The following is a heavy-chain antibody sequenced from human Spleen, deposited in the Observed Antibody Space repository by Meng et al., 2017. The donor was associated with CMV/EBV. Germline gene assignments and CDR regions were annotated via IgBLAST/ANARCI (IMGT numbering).Heavy chain of an antibody. D-gene: IGHD3-3*01. J-gene: IGHJ4*02. CDR1: GYTFSSYD. CDR3: ARDWVTIFGMVIMEDY. V-gene: IGHV1-8*01. CDR2: MNPNSGHT. Sequence: ASVKVSCKASGYTFSSYDINWVRQATGQGLEWMGWMNPNSGHTGYAQKFQGRLTMTRNTSISTAYMELRSLRSDDTAVYYCARDWVTIFGMVIMEDYWGQGTLVTVSS.